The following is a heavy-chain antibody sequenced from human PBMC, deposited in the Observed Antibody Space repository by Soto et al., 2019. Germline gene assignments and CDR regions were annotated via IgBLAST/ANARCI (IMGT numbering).Heavy chain of an antibody. D-gene: IGHD3-3*01. J-gene: IGHJ6*02. CDR3: ARGKGSGYERDQLYYYYYGMDV. CDR1: GYTFTGYY. Sequence: ASVKVSCKASGYTFTGYYMHWVRQAPGQGLEWMGWINPNSGGTNYAQKFQGWVTMTRDTSISTAYMELSRLRSDDTAVYYCARGKGSGYERDQLYYYYYGMDVWGQGTTVTVSS. V-gene: IGHV1-2*04. CDR2: INPNSGGT.